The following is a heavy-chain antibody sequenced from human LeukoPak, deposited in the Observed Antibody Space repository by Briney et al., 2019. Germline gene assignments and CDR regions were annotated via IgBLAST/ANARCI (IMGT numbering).Heavy chain of an antibody. CDR3: ASWGVVGATTVDY. CDR1: GYTFTSYD. D-gene: IGHD1-26*01. CDR2: MNPISGNT. J-gene: IGHJ4*02. V-gene: IGHV1-8*01. Sequence: ASVTVSCKASGYTFTSYDINWVRQATGQGLEWMGWMNPISGNTGYAQKSQGRVTMTRNTSISTAYMELSSLRSEDTAVYYCASWGVVGATTVDYWGQGTLVTVSS.